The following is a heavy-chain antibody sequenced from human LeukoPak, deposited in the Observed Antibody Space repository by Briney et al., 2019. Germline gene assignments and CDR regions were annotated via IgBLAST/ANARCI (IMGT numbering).Heavy chain of an antibody. CDR2: ISADSGNT. CDR3: ARDLRGWSYYFDY. D-gene: IGHD6-19*01. J-gene: IGHJ4*02. CDR1: GYTFTTYG. V-gene: IGHV1-18*01. Sequence: GASVKVSCKASGYTFTTYGISWVRQAPGQGLEWMGWISADSGNTNYAQQFQGAVTMPTDTSTSTAYMELRTLRSDDTAVYSCARDLRGWSYYFDYWGQGTLLTVSS.